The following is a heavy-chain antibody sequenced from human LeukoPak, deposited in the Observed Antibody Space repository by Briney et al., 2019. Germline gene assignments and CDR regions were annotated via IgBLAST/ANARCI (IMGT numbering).Heavy chain of an antibody. CDR2: IIPNCGTA. CDR3: AGGEYSSWYNNY. CDR1: GCTFTSYA. V-gene: IGHV1-69*13. D-gene: IGHD6-13*01. Sequence: SVKVSCKASGCTFTSYAINWVRQAPGQGLEWMGGIIPNCGTANYAQKFQGRVTITADESTSTAYMELSSLRSEDTAVYYCAGGEYSSWYNNYWGQGTLVTVSS. J-gene: IGHJ4*02.